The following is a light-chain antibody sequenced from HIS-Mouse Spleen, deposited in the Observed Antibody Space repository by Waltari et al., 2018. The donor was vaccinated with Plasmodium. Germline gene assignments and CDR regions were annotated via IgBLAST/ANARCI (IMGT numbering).Light chain of an antibody. CDR1: ALPKKY. CDR3: YSTDSSGNHSRV. Sequence: SYELTQPPSVSVSPGQTARITCSGNALPKKYHYFYKQKSGQPPVLVIYEDSKQPPGIPERFSGSSSGTMATLTISGAQVEDEADYYCYSTDSSGNHSRVFGGGTKLTVL. J-gene: IGLJ3*02. V-gene: IGLV3-10*01. CDR2: EDS.